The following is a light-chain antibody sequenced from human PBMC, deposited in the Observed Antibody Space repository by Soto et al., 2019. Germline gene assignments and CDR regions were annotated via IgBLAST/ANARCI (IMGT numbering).Light chain of an antibody. Sequence: IVMTQSPDSLAVSLGERATINCKSSQSVLYSSNNGNYLAWYQQKPGQPPKLLIYWASTRESGVHDRFSGSGSGTYFTLTISSLQAEDVAVYYCQQYYSAPITFGQGTRLQIK. CDR1: QSVLYSSNNGNY. CDR2: WAS. J-gene: IGKJ5*01. V-gene: IGKV4-1*01. CDR3: QQYYSAPIT.